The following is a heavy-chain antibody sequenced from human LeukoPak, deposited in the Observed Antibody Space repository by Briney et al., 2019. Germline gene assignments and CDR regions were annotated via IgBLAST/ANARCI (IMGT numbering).Heavy chain of an antibody. V-gene: IGHV3-7*03. J-gene: IGHJ5*02. D-gene: IGHD3-3*01. Sequence: GGSLRLSCAASGFTFSSYWMSWVRRAPGKGLEWVANIKQDGSEKYYVDSVKGRFTISRDNAKNSLYLQMNSLRAEDTAVYYCARTGDFWSGYPNWFDPWGQGTLVTVSS. CDR2: IKQDGSEK. CDR1: GFTFSSYW. CDR3: ARTGDFWSGYPNWFDP.